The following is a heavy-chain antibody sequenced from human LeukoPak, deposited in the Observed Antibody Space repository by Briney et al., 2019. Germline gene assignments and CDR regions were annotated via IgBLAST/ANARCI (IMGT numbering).Heavy chain of an antibody. CDR2: ISAYNGNT. V-gene: IGHV1-18*03. J-gene: IGHJ6*02. Sequence: ASVKVSCKASGYTFTSYGISWVRQAPGQGLEWMGWISAYNGNTNYAQKLQGRVTMTTDTSTSTAYMELRSLRSDDMAVYYCARETRNQLLYHYYYGMDVWGQGTTVTVSS. D-gene: IGHD2-2*01. CDR3: ARETRNQLLYHYYYGMDV. CDR1: GYTFTSYG.